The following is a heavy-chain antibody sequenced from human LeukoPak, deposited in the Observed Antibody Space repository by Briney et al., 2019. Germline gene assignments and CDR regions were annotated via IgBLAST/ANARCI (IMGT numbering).Heavy chain of an antibody. V-gene: IGHV3-21*01. D-gene: IGHD2-2*01. Sequence: PGGVLRLSCAASGFTFSSYSMNWARQAPGKGVEWVSSISSSSSYIYYADSVKPRFTISRDNAKNSLYLQMNSLRAEDTAVYYCARDEGYCSSTSCYSRWDFDYWGQGTLVTVSS. CDR1: GFTFSSYS. J-gene: IGHJ4*02. CDR2: ISSSSSYI. CDR3: ARDEGYCSSTSCYSRWDFDY.